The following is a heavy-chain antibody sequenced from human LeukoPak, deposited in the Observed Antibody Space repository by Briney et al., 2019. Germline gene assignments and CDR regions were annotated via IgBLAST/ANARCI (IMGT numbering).Heavy chain of an antibody. Sequence: ASVKVSCKVSGYTLTELSMHWVRQAPGKELEWMGGFDPEDGETIYAQKFQGRVTMTEDTSTDTAYMELNSLISEDTAVYYCATGLAGSSKDYWGQGTLVTVSS. V-gene: IGHV1-24*01. CDR3: ATGLAGSSKDY. D-gene: IGHD6-13*01. J-gene: IGHJ4*02. CDR2: FDPEDGET. CDR1: GYTLTELS.